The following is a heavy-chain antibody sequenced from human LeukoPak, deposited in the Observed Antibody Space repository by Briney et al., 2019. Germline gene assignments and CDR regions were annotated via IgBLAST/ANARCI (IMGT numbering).Heavy chain of an antibody. CDR2: ISYDGSNK. CDR3: ATLVVPTSLNYYYYGMDV. CDR1: GFIFSSYG. Sequence: GGSLRLSCAASGFIFSSYGMHWLRPAPGKGLEWVAVISYDGSNKYYADSVKGRFTISRDNSKNTLYLQMNSLRAEDTAVYYCATLVVPTSLNYYYYGMDVWGKGTTVTVSS. V-gene: IGHV3-30*03. J-gene: IGHJ6*04. D-gene: IGHD2-2*01.